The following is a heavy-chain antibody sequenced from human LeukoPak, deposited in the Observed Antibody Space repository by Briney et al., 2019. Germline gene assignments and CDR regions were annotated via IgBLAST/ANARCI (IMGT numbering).Heavy chain of an antibody. V-gene: IGHV4-4*07. CDR1: GGSLSRYY. CDR2: IYTSGRT. CDR3: ARGRYYYYDISGYYPYYFVY. Sequence: SETLSLTCIVSGGSLSRYYWRWVRQPAGEGLEWSGRIYTSGRTNYNTSLMSRATISVETSKNQFSLKLSSVTAADTAVYYCARGRYYYYDISGYYPYYFVYWGQGTLVTVSS. J-gene: IGHJ4*02. D-gene: IGHD3-22*01.